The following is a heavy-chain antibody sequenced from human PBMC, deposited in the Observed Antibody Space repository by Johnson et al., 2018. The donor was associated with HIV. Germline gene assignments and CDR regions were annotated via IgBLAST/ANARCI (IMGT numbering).Heavy chain of an antibody. CDR1: GFTFSSYG. CDR2: IRYDGSNK. J-gene: IGHJ3*02. V-gene: IGHV3-30*02. D-gene: IGHD6-13*01. Sequence: VQLVESGGGVVQPGGSLRLSCAASGFTFSSYGMHWVRQAPGKGLEWVAFIRYDGSNKYYADSVKGRFTISRDNSKNTLYLQMNSLIAEDTAVYYCAKDWGIAAAGTDACDIWGQGTMVTVSS. CDR3: AKDWGIAAAGTDACDI.